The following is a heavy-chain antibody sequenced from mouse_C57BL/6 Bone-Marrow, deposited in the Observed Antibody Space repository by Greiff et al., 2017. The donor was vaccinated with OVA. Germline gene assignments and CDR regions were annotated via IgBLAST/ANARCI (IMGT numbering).Heavy chain of an antibody. V-gene: IGHV5-9*01. CDR2: ISGGGGNT. CDR3: AKRDVFYLLWCALEY. D-gene: IGHD2-3*01. Sequence: EVMLVESGGGLVKPGGSLKLSCAASGFTFSSYTMSWVRQTPETRLEWVATISGGGGNTYYPDSVKGRFTISRDNAKNTLYLQMSSLRSEDTPLYYCAKRDVFYLLWCALEYSGQGTSVTVSS. J-gene: IGHJ4*01. CDR1: GFTFSSYT.